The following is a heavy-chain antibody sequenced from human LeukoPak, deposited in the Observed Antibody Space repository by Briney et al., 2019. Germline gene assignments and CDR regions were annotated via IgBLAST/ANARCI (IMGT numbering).Heavy chain of an antibody. J-gene: IGHJ4*02. Sequence: GGPQRLSCAASRFLFRSYCMLWVRQSPGKARVWVSRISSDGSYTTYADSVKGRFTISRDNAKNTLYLQMNSLRVEDTAVYYCAREYTGYDAFWGQGALVTVSS. CDR1: RFLFRSYC. V-gene: IGHV3-74*01. CDR3: AREYTGYDAF. D-gene: IGHD5-12*01. CDR2: ISSDGSYT.